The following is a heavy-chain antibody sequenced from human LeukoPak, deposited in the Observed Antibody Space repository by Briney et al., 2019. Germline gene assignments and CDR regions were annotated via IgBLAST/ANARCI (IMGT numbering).Heavy chain of an antibody. CDR1: GGTFSSYA. J-gene: IGHJ6*04. CDR2: IIPIFGTA. D-gene: IGHD6-13*01. Sequence: GASVKVSCKASGGTFSSYAISWVRQAPGQGLEWMGGIIPIFGTANYAQKFQGRVTITADKSTSTAYMELSSLRSEDTAVYCCARRSGTGISNYYYYGMDVWGKGTTVTVSS. V-gene: IGHV1-69*06. CDR3: ARRSGTGISNYYYYGMDV.